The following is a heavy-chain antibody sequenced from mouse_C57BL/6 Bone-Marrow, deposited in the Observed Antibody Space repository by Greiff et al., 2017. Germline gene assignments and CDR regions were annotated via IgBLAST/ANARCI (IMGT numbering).Heavy chain of an antibody. D-gene: IGHD1-1*01. CDR2: IWTGGGT. J-gene: IGHJ1*03. Sequence: VQVVESGPGLVAPSQSLSITCTVSGFSLTSYAISWVRQPPGKGLEWLGVIWTGGGTNYNSALKSRLSISKDNSKSQVFLKMNSLQTDDTARYYCARNSPYGSSYWYFDVWGTGTTVTVSS. CDR1: GFSLTSYA. V-gene: IGHV2-9-1*01. CDR3: ARNSPYGSSYWYFDV.